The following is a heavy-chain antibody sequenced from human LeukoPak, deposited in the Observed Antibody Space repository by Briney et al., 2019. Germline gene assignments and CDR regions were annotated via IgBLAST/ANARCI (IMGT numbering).Heavy chain of an antibody. D-gene: IGHD4-17*01. CDR1: GFTFSSCA. CDR3: AKIPQTTSVGYFDY. CDR2: ISGSGVST. J-gene: IGHJ4*02. V-gene: IGHV3-23*01. Sequence: QPGGSLRLSCAASGFTFSSCAMSWVRQAPGKGLEWVSGISGSGVSTYYADSVKGRFTISRDNSKNTLYLQTSSLRAEDTAVYYCAKIPQTTSVGYFDYWGQGNLVTVSS.